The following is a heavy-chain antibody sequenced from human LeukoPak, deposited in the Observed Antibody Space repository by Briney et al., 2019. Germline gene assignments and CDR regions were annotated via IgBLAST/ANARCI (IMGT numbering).Heavy chain of an antibody. J-gene: IGHJ4*02. D-gene: IGHD6-13*01. Sequence: ASVKVSCKASGYTFTGYYMHWVRQAPGQGLEWMGWINPNSGGTTYAQKFQGWVTMTRDTSISTAYMELSRLRSDDTAVYYCARAARDRYSSSWLDWGQGTRVSV. CDR2: INPNSGGT. CDR1: GYTFTGYY. V-gene: IGHV1-2*04. CDR3: ARAARDRYSSSWLD.